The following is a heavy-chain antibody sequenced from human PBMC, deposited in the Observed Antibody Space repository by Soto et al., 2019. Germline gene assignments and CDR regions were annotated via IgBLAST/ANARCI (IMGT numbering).Heavy chain of an antibody. CDR2: IHYSGGT. CDR1: GGSVSSGRNY. D-gene: IGHD3-22*01. V-gene: IGHV4-61*01. CDR3: VSQNYFYSVLNVFDDFGN. Sequence: SETLSLTCTVSGGSVSSGRNYWTWIRQPPGKGLEWIGYIHYSGGTNYNPSLKSRVTILVDTSKNQFSLKVRSVTAADTAIYYCVSQNYFYSVLNVFDDFGNWGQGTLVTVSS. J-gene: IGHJ4*02.